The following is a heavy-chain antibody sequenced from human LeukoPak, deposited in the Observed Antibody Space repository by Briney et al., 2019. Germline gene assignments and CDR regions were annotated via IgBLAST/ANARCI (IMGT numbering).Heavy chain of an antibody. D-gene: IGHD6-6*01. CDR3: AKDLRYRSSSGCLDY. V-gene: IGHV3-23*01. Sequence: PGGSLRLSCAASGFTFSNYAMSWVRQAPGKGLEWVSGISGSGGSTYYADSVKGRFTISRDNSKSTLYLQMNSLRAEDTAVYYCAKDLRYRSSSGCLDYWGQGPLVPVSS. CDR1: GFTFSNYA. J-gene: IGHJ4*02. CDR2: ISGSGGST.